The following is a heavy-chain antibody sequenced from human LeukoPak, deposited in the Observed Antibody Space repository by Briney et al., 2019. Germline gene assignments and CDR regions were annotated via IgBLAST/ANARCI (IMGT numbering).Heavy chain of an antibody. CDR2: IYPSDSDT. D-gene: IGHD6-13*01. CDR3: ARPSERGYSSPIFY. CDR1: GYIFTSYW. J-gene: IGHJ4*02. Sequence: GESLKICCECSGYIFTSYWIGWVRQMPRKGLEWRGIIYPSDSDTRYSPSFHGKVTISADKSISPASLQSSSLKASDTAMYYCARPSERGYSSPIFYWGQGTLVTVSS. V-gene: IGHV5-51*01.